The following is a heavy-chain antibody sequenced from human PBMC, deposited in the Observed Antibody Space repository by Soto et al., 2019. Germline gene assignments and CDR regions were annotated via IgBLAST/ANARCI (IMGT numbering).Heavy chain of an antibody. J-gene: IGHJ4*02. CDR1: GFTFSSYG. CDR3: ARDYLYSRDWYFDY. CDR2: IWYDGSNK. Sequence: QVQLVESGGGVVQPGRSLRLSCAASGFTFSSYGMHWVRWAPVQGLEWVAVIWYDGSNKYYADSVKGRFTISRDNSKNTLYLQMNSLRAEDTAVYYCARDYLYSRDWYFDYWGQGTLVTVSS. V-gene: IGHV3-33*01. D-gene: IGHD6-19*01.